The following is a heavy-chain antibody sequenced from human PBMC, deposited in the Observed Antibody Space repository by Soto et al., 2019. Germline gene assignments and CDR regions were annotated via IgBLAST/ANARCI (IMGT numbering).Heavy chain of an antibody. CDR2: IYYSGST. D-gene: IGHD3-22*01. V-gene: IGHV4-61*05. CDR1: GGSISSSSYF. J-gene: IGHJ4*02. Sequence: PSETLSLTCTVSGGSISSSSYFWGLIRQPPGKGLEWIGYIYYSGSTNYNSSLKSRVTISVDTSKNQFSLKLTSVTAADTAVYYCARYYVDSNGYLLTYWGQGTLVTVSS. CDR3: ARYYVDSNGYLLTY.